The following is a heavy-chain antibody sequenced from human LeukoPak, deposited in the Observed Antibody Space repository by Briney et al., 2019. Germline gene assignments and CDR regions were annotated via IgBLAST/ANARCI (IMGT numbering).Heavy chain of an antibody. CDR1: GFTFSSYS. Sequence: PGGSLRLSCAASGFTFSSYSMSWVRQAPGKGLEWVSSISSSSSYIYYADSVKGRFTISRDNAKNSLYLQMNSLRAEDTAVYYCASCSGGSCYSPFDYWGQGTLVTVSS. J-gene: IGHJ4*02. CDR2: ISSSSSYI. CDR3: ASCSGGSCYSPFDY. V-gene: IGHV3-21*01. D-gene: IGHD2-15*01.